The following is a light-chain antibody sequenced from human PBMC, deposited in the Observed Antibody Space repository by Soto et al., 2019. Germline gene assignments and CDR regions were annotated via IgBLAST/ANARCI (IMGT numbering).Light chain of an antibody. CDR3: QKCDYLPI. Sequence: DIQMTQSPSSLSASVGDRVTITCQASQDISNNLHWYQVKPGKAPKLLIYDASNLETGVPSRFSGSGSGTDFTFTISSLQPEDVATYYCQKCDYLPIFGPGTTVDFK. CDR1: QDISNN. V-gene: IGKV1-33*01. J-gene: IGKJ3*01. CDR2: DAS.